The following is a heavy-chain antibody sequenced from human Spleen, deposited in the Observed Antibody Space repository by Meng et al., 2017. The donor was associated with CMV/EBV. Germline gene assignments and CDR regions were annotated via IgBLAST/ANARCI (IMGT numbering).Heavy chain of an antibody. J-gene: IGHJ4*02. D-gene: IGHD2-2*01. Sequence: SETLSLTCAVYGGSFSGYYWSWIRQPPGKGLEWIGEIKHSGSTNYNPPLKSRVTISVDTSKNQFSLKLSSVTAADTAVYYCARGPRSYQLPDGYFDYWGQGTLVTVSS. CDR2: IKHSGST. V-gene: IGHV4-34*01. CDR1: GGSFSGYY. CDR3: ARGPRSYQLPDGYFDY.